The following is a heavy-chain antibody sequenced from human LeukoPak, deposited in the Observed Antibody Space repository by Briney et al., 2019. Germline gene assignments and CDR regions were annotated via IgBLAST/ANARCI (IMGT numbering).Heavy chain of an antibody. J-gene: IGHJ4*02. CDR1: GYTFTNYF. V-gene: IGHV1-46*01. CDR3: ARDHPGDYFVDY. CDR2: INPSGGST. Sequence: ASVKVSCKAAGYTFTNYFMDRVRQAPGQWLEWMGMINPSGGSTSYAQKFQGRVTMTRDTSISTAYMELSRLRSDDTAVYYCARDHPGDYFVDYWGQGTLVTVSS. D-gene: IGHD4-17*01.